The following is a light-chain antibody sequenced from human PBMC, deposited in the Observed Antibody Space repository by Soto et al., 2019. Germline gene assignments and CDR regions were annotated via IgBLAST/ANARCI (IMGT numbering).Light chain of an antibody. Sequence: DIQMTQSPSSLSASVGDSVTIICRASQGISNYVNWYQQKPGKAPKLLIYDVSNLETGVPSRFSGSGSKTDFTFTISSLQPEDLATYYCQQYENLPLTFGGGTKVDIK. CDR2: DVS. CDR1: QGISNY. CDR3: QQYENLPLT. V-gene: IGKV1-33*01. J-gene: IGKJ4*01.